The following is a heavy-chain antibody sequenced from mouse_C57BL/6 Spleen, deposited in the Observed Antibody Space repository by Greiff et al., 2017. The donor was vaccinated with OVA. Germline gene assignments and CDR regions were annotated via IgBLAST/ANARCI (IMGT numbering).Heavy chain of an antibody. CDR3: AREVGG. D-gene: IGHD1-1*02. CDR2: IYPGDGDT. V-gene: IGHV1-82*01. Sequence: LQESGPELVKPGASVKISCKASGYAFSSSWMNWVKQRPGKGLEWIGRIYPGDGDTNYNRKFKGKATLTADKSSSTAYMQLSSLTSEDSAVYCCAREVGGWGQGTTLTVSS. CDR1: GYAFSSSW. J-gene: IGHJ2*01.